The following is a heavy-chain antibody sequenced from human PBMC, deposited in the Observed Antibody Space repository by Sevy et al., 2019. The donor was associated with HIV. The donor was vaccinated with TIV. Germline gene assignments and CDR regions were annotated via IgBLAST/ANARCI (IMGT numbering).Heavy chain of an antibody. Sequence: GGSLRLSCSASGFTFRSFSMHWVRQAPGKGLEWVAAIWYDGRTKQYTDSLKGRFTISKDNYKNMLSLEMNSLRAEDTCVYFCARDSARVIVPTAGFDSWGQGTVVTVSS. CDR1: GFTFRSFS. V-gene: IGHV3-33*03. J-gene: IGHJ5*01. D-gene: IGHD1-1*01. CDR3: ARDSARVIVPTAGFDS. CDR2: IWYDGRTK.